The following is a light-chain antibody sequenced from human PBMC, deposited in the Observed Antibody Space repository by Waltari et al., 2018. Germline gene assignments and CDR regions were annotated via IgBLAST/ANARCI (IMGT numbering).Light chain of an antibody. CDR3: QHYGSSLWT. J-gene: IGKJ1*01. V-gene: IGKV3-20*01. CDR1: QNVRRDY. Sequence: DSLLTQSPVTLSLTPGERATLSCRASQNVRRDYLAWYQHKPGQAPRLLIFGVSRRATGIPERFSGTGSGTDFTLTISRLEPEDFALYYCQHYGSSLWTFGQGTKVEIK. CDR2: GVS.